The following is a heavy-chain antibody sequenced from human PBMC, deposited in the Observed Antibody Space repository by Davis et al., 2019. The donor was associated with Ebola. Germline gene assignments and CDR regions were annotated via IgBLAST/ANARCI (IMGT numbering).Heavy chain of an antibody. J-gene: IGHJ4*02. Sequence: ASVKVSCKASGGTFNTYTFDWVRQAPGQGLEWMGIINPSGGSTSYAQKFQGRVTITRDTSASTAYMELSSLRSEDTAVYYCARVPLLRFLEWLYFDYWGQGTLVTVSS. CDR1: GGTFNTYT. CDR2: INPSGGST. D-gene: IGHD3-3*01. CDR3: ARVPLLRFLEWLYFDY. V-gene: IGHV1-46*02.